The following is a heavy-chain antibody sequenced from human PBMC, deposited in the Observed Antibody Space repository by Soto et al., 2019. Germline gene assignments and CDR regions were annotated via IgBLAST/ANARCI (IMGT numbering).Heavy chain of an antibody. CDR3: ARLPLRRTREDGDY. CDR2: FYYGGSP. CDR1: GGSISSSSYN. D-gene: IGHD4-17*01. Sequence: QLQLQESGPGLVKPSETLPLTCSVSGGSISSSSYNWGWIRQPPGKGLEWIGSFYYGGSPYYHPSLKSRLTISVDTSKNQFSLNLNSVTAADTAVYYCARLPLRRTREDGDYWGQGTLVAVSS. V-gene: IGHV4-39*01. J-gene: IGHJ4*02.